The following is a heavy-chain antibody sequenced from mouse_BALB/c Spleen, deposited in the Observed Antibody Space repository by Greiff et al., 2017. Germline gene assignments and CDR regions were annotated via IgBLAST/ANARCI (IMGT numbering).Heavy chain of an antibody. CDR2: ISSGGSYT. D-gene: IGHD1-1*01. J-gene: IGHJ4*01. CDR3: ARHIYYYGSSHYYAMDY. V-gene: IGHV5-6*01. Sequence: EVQVVESGGDLVKPGGSLKLSCAASGFTFSSYGMSWVRQTPDKRLEWVATISSGGSYTYYPDSVKGRFTISRDNAKNTLYLQMSSLKSEDTAMYYCARHIYYYGSSHYYAMDYWGQGTSVTVSS. CDR1: GFTFSSYG.